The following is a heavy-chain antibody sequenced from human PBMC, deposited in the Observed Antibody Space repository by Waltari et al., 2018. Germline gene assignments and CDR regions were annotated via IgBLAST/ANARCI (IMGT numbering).Heavy chain of an antibody. V-gene: IGHV1-24*01. Sequence: QVQLVQSGAEVKKPGASVKVSCKVSGYTLTELSMHWVRQAPGKGLEWMGGFDPEDGETIYAQKFQGRVTRTEDRSTDTAYMALSSLRSEDTAVYYRATTSPNVWGSYRHLDYWGQGTLVTVSS. CDR1: GYTLTELS. CDR3: ATTSPNVWGSYRHLDY. J-gene: IGHJ4*02. D-gene: IGHD3-16*02. CDR2: FDPEDGET.